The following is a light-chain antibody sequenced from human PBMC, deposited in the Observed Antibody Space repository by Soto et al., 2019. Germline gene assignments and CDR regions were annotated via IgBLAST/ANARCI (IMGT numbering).Light chain of an antibody. J-gene: IGKJ5*01. V-gene: IGKV1-39*01. CDR2: AAS. Sequence: DIQMTQSPSSLSASLGDRVTITCRASQSIGKHLNWYQHKPGKAPEFLIYAASNLQSGVPSRFSGSGSGTDFTLTVNSLQPEDFATYYCQQGYTSAITFGQGTRLEIK. CDR3: QQGYTSAIT. CDR1: QSIGKH.